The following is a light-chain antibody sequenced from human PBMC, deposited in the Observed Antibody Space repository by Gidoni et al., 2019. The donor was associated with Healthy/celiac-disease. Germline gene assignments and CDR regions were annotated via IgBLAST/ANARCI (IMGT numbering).Light chain of an antibody. Sequence: SSELTQDPAVSVALGQTVRITCQGDSLRSYYASWYQQKPGQAPVLVIYGKNNRPSGIPDRFSGSSSGNTASLTITGAQAEDEADYYCNSRDSSGNHVVFGGGTKXTXL. J-gene: IGLJ2*01. V-gene: IGLV3-19*01. CDR2: GKN. CDR3: NSRDSSGNHVV. CDR1: SLRSYY.